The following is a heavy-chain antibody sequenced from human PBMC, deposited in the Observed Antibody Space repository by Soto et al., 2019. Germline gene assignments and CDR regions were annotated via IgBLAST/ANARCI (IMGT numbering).Heavy chain of an antibody. CDR3: ARRYCTTTICDPWFDP. CDR1: GYAFTSYW. V-gene: IGHV5-51*01. CDR2: IYPGDSDT. D-gene: IGHD2-2*01. Sequence: GESLKISCTGSGYAFTSYWIAWVRQMPGKGLERMGIIYPGDSDTRYSPSFQGQVTISADKSITTAYLQWSSLKASDTAMYYCARRYCTTTICDPWFDPWGQGTLVTVSS. J-gene: IGHJ5*02.